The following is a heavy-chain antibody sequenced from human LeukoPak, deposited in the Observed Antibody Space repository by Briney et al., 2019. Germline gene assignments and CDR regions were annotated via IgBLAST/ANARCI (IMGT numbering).Heavy chain of an antibody. Sequence: GGSLRLSCAASGFTFSSYAMSWVRQAPGKGLEWVSGIRGSGGSTYYADSVKGRFTISRDNSKNTLYLQMNSLRAEDTAVYYCAKTVVSHYYDTSGYFDYWGQGTLVTVAS. J-gene: IGHJ4*02. V-gene: IGHV3-23*01. D-gene: IGHD3-22*01. CDR1: GFTFSSYA. CDR3: AKTVVSHYYDTSGYFDY. CDR2: IRGSGGST.